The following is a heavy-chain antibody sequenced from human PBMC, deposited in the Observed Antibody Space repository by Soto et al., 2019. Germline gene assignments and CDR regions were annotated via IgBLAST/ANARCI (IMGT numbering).Heavy chain of an antibody. V-gene: IGHV1-46*01. CDR1: GYTFTSYY. CDR3: ARDPHCSGGSCYPYYYGMDV. D-gene: IGHD2-15*01. CDR2: INPSGGST. J-gene: IGHJ6*02. Sequence: ASVKVSCKASGYTFTSYYMHWVRQAPGQGLEWMGIINPSGGSTSYAQKFQGRVTMTRDTPTSTVYMELSSLRSEDTAVYYCARDPHCSGGSCYPYYYGMDVWGQGTTVTVSS.